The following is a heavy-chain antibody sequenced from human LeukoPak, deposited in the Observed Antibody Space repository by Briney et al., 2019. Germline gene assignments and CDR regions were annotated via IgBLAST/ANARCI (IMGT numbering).Heavy chain of an antibody. CDR3: ANIRRGNQLLDS. J-gene: IGHJ5*01. CDR2: IYYTGST. Sequence: SETLSLTCTVSGGAITNYYWNWIRQAPGKGLEWLGYIYYTGSTTYNPSVKSRITISLDTSKKQISLKLRSVTAADTAVYYCANIRRGNQLLDSWGQGTLVTVSS. CDR1: GGAITNYY. D-gene: IGHD2-2*01. V-gene: IGHV4-59*03.